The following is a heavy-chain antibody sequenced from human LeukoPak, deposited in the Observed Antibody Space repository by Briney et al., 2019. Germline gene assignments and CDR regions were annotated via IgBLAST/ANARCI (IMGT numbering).Heavy chain of an antibody. CDR3: ASHPPGIYSTSS. V-gene: IGHV3-21*01. J-gene: IGHJ5*02. CDR1: AFSLNAYN. CDR2: ISYTGTYI. D-gene: IGHD6-6*01. Sequence: GGSLRLSCAASAFSLNAYNMNWVRQAPGKGLEWVSSISYTGTYIYYADSVKGRFTISRDNAQNSLYLQMTSLKAEDTAVYYCASHPPGIYSTSSWGQGTLVTVSS.